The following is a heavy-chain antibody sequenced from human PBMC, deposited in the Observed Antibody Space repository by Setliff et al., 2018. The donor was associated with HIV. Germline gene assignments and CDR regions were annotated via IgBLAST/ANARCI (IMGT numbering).Heavy chain of an antibody. D-gene: IGHD6-19*01. CDR1: GSFINSDY. J-gene: IGHJ4*02. V-gene: IGHV4-38-2*02. CDR2: IYHSATT. Sequence: SETLSLTCTVSGSFINSDYWGWIRQPPGKGLEWIGSIYHSATTYYNPSLWGRVTISIDTSKNQFSLKLSSVTAADTAVYYCARDEQWLVLYWGQGTLVTVSS. CDR3: ARDEQWLVLY.